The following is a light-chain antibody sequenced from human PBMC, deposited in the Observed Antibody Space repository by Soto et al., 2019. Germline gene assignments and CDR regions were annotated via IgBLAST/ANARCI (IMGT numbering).Light chain of an antibody. Sequence: EIVMTQSPDTLSVSPGDRAALSCRTSQSVSSDLAWYQQKPGQAPRLLIYDASTRATGIPARFSGSGSGTEFTLTISSLQSEDFAVYYCHHYSSWPPYTFGQGTKVDIK. CDR3: HHYSSWPPYT. CDR1: QSVSSD. J-gene: IGKJ2*01. V-gene: IGKV3D-15*01. CDR2: DAS.